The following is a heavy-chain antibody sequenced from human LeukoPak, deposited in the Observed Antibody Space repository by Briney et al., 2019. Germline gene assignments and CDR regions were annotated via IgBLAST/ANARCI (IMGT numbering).Heavy chain of an antibody. Sequence: FSDSGDSTYYADSVKGRFTISRDNPKNTLYLQMNSLRAEDTAVYYCAKDGSLTRFDYWGQGILVTVSS. CDR3: AKDGSLTRFDY. D-gene: IGHD2-15*01. J-gene: IGHJ4*02. CDR2: FSDSGDST. V-gene: IGHV3-23*01.